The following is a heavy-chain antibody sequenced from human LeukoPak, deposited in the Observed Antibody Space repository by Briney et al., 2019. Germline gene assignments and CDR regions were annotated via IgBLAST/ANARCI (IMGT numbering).Heavy chain of an antibody. D-gene: IGHD2-8*02. V-gene: IGHV3-21*01. CDR2: ISSSSSYI. CDR3: ARMGVYYFDY. CDR1: GFTFSSYA. Sequence: PGGSLRLSCAASGFTFSSYAMSWVRQAPGKGLEWVSSISSSSSYIYYADSVKGRFTISRDNAKNSLYLQMNSLRAEDTAVYYCARMGVYYFDYWGQGTLVTVSS. J-gene: IGHJ4*02.